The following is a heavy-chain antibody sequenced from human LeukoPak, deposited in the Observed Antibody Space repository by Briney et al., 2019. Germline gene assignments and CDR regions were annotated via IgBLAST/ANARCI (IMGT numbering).Heavy chain of an antibody. CDR3: ARGIPGTAMVTFDY. CDR2: ILYDGSNK. V-gene: IGHV3-30*03. J-gene: IGHJ4*02. CDR1: GFTFSSYG. D-gene: IGHD5-18*01. Sequence: PGGSLRLSCVASGFTFSSYGMHWVRQAPGKGLEWVAVILYDGSNKYNADSVKGRFTISRDTSKNTLYLQMSSLRAEDTAVYYCARGIPGTAMVTFDYWGQGTLVTVSS.